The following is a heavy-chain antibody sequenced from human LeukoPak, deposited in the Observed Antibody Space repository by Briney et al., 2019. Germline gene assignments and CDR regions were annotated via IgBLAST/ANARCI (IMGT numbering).Heavy chain of an antibody. Sequence: GGSLRLSCAASGFTFSSYTFHWVRQAPGKGLEWEAVRDGNNKYYTDSVKGRFTISRDNSKNTLYLQMNSLRAEDTAVYYCARDDRGYSGYHFDHWGQGTLVTVSS. CDR3: ARDDRGYSGYHFDH. V-gene: IGHV3-30-3*01. CDR2: RDGNNK. D-gene: IGHD5-12*01. J-gene: IGHJ4*02. CDR1: GFTFSSYT.